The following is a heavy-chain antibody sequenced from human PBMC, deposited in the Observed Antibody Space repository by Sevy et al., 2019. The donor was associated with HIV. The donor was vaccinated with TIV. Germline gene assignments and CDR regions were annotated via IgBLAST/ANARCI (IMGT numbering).Heavy chain of an antibody. CDR3: ARQFFPEVERPEPSPHFDY. V-gene: IGHV5-51*01. CDR1: GYSFTSYW. D-gene: IGHD3-3*01. J-gene: IGHJ4*02. CDR2: IYPGDSDT. Sequence: GESLKISCKGSGYSFTSYWIGWVRQMPGKGLEWMGIIYPGDSDTRYSPSFQGQVTISADKSISTAYLQWSSLKASDTARYYCARQFFPEVERPEPSPHFDYWGQGTLVTVSS.